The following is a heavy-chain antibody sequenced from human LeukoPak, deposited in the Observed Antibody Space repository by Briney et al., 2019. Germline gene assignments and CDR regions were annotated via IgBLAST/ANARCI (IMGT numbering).Heavy chain of an antibody. CDR1: GDSISSGDYY. J-gene: IGHJ6*03. Sequence: SETLSLTCTVSGDSISSGDYYWSWIRQPAGKGLEWIGRISSSGSTNYNPSLKSRVTISVDTSKNQFSLKLSSVTAADTAVYYCARLYYDILTGYLKPSYYYYYMDVWGKGTTVTVSS. D-gene: IGHD3-9*01. CDR2: ISSSGST. CDR3: ARLYYDILTGYLKPSYYYYYMDV. V-gene: IGHV4-61*02.